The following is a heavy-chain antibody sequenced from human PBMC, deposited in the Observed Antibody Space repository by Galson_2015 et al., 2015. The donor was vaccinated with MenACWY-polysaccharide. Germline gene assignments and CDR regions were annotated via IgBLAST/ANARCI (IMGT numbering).Heavy chain of an antibody. D-gene: IGHD2-2*01. J-gene: IGHJ4*02. CDR1: GFTFSGYW. CDR2: IKEDGSEK. V-gene: IGHV3-7*01. Sequence: SLRLSGAASGFTFSGYWMSWVRQAPGKGPDWVANIKEDGSEKNYVDSVKGRFTISRDNAKKSLDLQMDSLRAEDTAVYYCVRGGWFTSDWGQGALVTVSS. CDR3: VRGGWFTSD.